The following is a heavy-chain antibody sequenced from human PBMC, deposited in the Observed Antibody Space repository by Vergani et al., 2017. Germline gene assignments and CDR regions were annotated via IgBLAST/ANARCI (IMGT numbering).Heavy chain of an antibody. CDR2: ISHTGTT. D-gene: IGHD2-21*01. Sequence: QVQLEESGPGLVKPSETLSLTCAVSGYSISSGLYWGWVRQPPGKGLEWIGSISHTGTTSYIASFKSRVTISLDTSKNQFSLHLTSVTAAHRAFYYCSGLLTGGVDYWGQGILVTVSS. V-gene: IGHV4-38-2*01. J-gene: IGHJ4*02. CDR1: GYSISSGLY. CDR3: SGLLTGGVDY.